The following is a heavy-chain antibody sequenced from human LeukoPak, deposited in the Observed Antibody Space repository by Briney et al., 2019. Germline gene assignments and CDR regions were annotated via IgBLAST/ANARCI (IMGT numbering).Heavy chain of an antibody. CDR2: INHSGST. J-gene: IGHJ4*02. D-gene: IGHD1-26*01. CDR1: GGSFSGYY. Sequence: SETLSLTCAVYGGSFSGYYWSWIRQPPGKGLEWIGEINHSGSTNYNPSLKSRVTISVDTSKNQFSLKLSSATAADTAVYYCARMGKGYFDYWGQGTLVTVSS. V-gene: IGHV4-34*01. CDR3: ARMGKGYFDY.